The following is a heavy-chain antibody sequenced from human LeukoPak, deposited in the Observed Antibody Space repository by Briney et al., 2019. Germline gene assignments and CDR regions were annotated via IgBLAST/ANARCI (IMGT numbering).Heavy chain of an antibody. V-gene: IGHV3-23*01. D-gene: IGHD3-3*01. CDR2: ISGSGGST. CDR1: GFTFSSYA. CDR3: AEAGASEYYDFWSGYYALDY. Sequence: GGSLRLSCAASGFTFSSYAMNWVRQAPGKGLEWVSAISGSGGSTYYADSVKGRFTISRDNSKNTLYLQMNSLRAEDTAVYYCAEAGASEYYDFWSGYYALDYWGQGTLVTVSS. J-gene: IGHJ4*02.